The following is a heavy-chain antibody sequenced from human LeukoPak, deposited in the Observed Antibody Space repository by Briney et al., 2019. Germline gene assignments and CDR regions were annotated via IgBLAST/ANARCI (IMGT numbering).Heavy chain of an antibody. CDR2: IIPILGIA. CDR1: GGTFSSYA. D-gene: IGHD2-15*01. Sequence: GSSVKVSCKASGGTFSSYAISWVRQAPGQGLEWMGRIIPILGIANYAQKFQGRVTITADKSTSTAYMELSSLRSGDTAVYYCARGSARANWFDPWGQGTLVTVSS. V-gene: IGHV1-69*04. J-gene: IGHJ5*02. CDR3: ARGSARANWFDP.